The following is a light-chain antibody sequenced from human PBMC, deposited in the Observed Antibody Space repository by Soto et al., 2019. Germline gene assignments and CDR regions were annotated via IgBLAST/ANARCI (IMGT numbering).Light chain of an antibody. Sequence: VLTQSPATLSLSPGERATLSCRASQSVSSYLAWYQQKPGQAPRLLIYDTSNRATGVPARFSGSGSGTDFTLTISSLEPEDCAIYYCQQRRYWPPITFGLGTRLEIK. V-gene: IGKV3-11*01. CDR2: DTS. J-gene: IGKJ5*01. CDR3: QQRRYWPPIT. CDR1: QSVSSY.